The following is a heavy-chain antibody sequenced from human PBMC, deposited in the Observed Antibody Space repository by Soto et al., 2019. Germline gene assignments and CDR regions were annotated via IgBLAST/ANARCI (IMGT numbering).Heavy chain of an antibody. Sequence: GWSLRLSCASSGFTFISYWMHWVRQAPGKGLVWVSRINSDGSSTSYADSVKGRFTISRDNAKNTLYLQMNSLRAEDTAVYYCARGYYDSSGYPYDYWGQGTLVTVSS. CDR2: INSDGSST. CDR3: ARGYYDSSGYPYDY. CDR1: GFTFISYW. J-gene: IGHJ4*02. D-gene: IGHD3-22*01. V-gene: IGHV3-74*01.